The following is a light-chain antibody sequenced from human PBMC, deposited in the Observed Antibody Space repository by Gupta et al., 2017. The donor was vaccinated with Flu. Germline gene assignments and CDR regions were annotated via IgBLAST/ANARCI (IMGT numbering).Light chain of an antibody. J-gene: IGLJ2*01. Sequence: QSALTQPASVSGSPGHTITISCTGTSSDIGAYNFISWYQQHPDKVPKLMIYDVSERPSGVSNRFSVSKSGNTASLTISGLQAEDEADYYCSSYTSSTTLLFCGGTKLTVL. CDR2: DVS. V-gene: IGLV2-14*03. CDR3: SSYTSSTTLL. CDR1: SSDIGAYNF.